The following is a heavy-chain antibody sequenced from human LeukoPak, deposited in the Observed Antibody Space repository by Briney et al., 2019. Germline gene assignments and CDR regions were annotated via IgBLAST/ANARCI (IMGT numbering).Heavy chain of an antibody. V-gene: IGHV3-53*01. CDR1: GFTVSSSY. D-gene: IGHD6-13*01. CDR2: IYSGGST. CDR3: ARGPRGYSSSCTFFDY. J-gene: IGHJ4*02. Sequence: GGSLRLSCAASGFTVSSSYMSWVRQAPGKGLEWVSVIYSGGSTYYADSVKGRFTISRDNSKNTLYLQMNSLRAEDTAVYYCARGPRGYSSSCTFFDYWGQGTLVTVSS.